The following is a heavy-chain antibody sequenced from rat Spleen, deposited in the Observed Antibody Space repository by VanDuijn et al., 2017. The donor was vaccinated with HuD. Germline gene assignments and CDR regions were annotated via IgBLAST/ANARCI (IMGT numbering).Heavy chain of an antibody. CDR3: GRAATEGLDY. V-gene: IGHV4-2*01. Sequence: EVKLVESGGGLVQPGRSLKLSCAASGFNFKDYWMGWVRQAPGKGLEWIGEINKDGSIKKYNPSLKDKLTISRDNAQNTLYLQMNKLGSEDTAIYYCGRAATEGLDYWGQGVMVTVSS. CDR1: GFNFKDYW. J-gene: IGHJ2*01. CDR2: INKDGSIK. D-gene: IGHD1-11*01.